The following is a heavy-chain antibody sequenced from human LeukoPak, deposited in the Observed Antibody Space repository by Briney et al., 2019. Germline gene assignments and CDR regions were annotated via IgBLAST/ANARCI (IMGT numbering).Heavy chain of an antibody. V-gene: IGHV3-23*01. CDR2: ISSSGGST. D-gene: IGHD2-2*01. CDR1: GFTFSSYA. Sequence: GASLRLSCAASGFTFSSYAMTWVRQAPGKGLEWVSAISSSGGSTYYADSVKGRFTISRDNSKNTLYLQMNSLRAEDTALYYCARYCTSSSCYGQDYYYGMDVWGQATTVTVSS. J-gene: IGHJ6*02. CDR3: ARYCTSSSCYGQDYYYGMDV.